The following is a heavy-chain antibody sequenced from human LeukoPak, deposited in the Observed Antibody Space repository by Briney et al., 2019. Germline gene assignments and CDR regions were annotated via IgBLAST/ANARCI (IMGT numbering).Heavy chain of an antibody. CDR3: ARDTDSSGYYYMFDY. Sequence: PGRSLRLSCAASGFTFSSYAMHWVRQAPGKGLEWVAVISYDGGNKYYADSVKGRFTISRDNSKNTLYLQMNSLRAEDTAVYYCARDTDSSGYYYMFDYWGQGTLVTVSS. CDR1: GFTFSSYA. D-gene: IGHD3-22*01. V-gene: IGHV3-30-3*01. CDR2: ISYDGGNK. J-gene: IGHJ4*02.